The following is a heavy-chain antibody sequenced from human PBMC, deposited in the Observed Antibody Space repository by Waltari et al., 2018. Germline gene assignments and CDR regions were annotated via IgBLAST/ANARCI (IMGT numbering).Heavy chain of an antibody. CDR1: GFAFKSFE. CDR3: AKGQFSTTSGCDY. CDR2: ISSSGSAI. Sequence: EVQLVESGGGLGQPGGSLRLSCAASGFAFKSFELHWVRQAPGKELEWVSHISSSGSAIYHADSVKGRFTISRDNAKNSLYLQMNNLRVDDTAIYYCAKGQFSTTSGCDYWGQGTLVTVSS. J-gene: IGHJ4*02. D-gene: IGHD6-6*01. V-gene: IGHV3-48*03.